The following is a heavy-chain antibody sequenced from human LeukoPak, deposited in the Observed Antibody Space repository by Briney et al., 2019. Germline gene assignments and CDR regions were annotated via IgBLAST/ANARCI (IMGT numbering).Heavy chain of an antibody. V-gene: IGHV3-7*05. CDR1: GFTFSSFW. CDR3: ARLKDDTTCFDH. Sequence: GGSLRLSCEASGFTFSSFWMSWVRQAPGKGLEWVAAIKGDGTQKYYVDSVKGRFTISRDNAKKSLYLQMNSLRGDDTAVYYCARLKDDTTCFDHWGQGTLVTVSS. D-gene: IGHD3-22*01. CDR2: IKGDGTQK. J-gene: IGHJ4*02.